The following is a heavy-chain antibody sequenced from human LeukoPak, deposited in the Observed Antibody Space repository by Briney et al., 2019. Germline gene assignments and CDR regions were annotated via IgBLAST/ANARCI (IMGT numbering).Heavy chain of an antibody. CDR3: ARELPYFGSGNQDAFDI. J-gene: IGHJ3*02. CDR1: GYTFTGYY. V-gene: IGHV1-2*02. CDR2: INPKSGGT. D-gene: IGHD3-10*01. Sequence: ASVTVSYTASGYTFTGYYMHWVRQAPGQGLEWMGWINPKSGGTRYAQKFQGRVTMTRDASITTAYLELSRLRSDDTAVYYCARELPYFGSGNQDAFDIWGQGTMVTVSS.